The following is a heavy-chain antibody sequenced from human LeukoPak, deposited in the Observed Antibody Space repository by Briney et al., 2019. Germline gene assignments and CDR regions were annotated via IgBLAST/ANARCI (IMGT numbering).Heavy chain of an antibody. CDR3: AKARSSYQWGFFDH. Sequence: PEGSLRLSCAASGFNVSNNFMSWVRQAPGKGLQWVSLVYSSGTSYHADSVKGRFSISRDKLKNNVFLQMNNLRVDDTAVYYCAKARSSYQWGFFDHWGQGILVSVSA. J-gene: IGHJ4*02. CDR1: GFNVSNNF. CDR2: VYSSGTS. V-gene: IGHV3-66*01. D-gene: IGHD3-10*01.